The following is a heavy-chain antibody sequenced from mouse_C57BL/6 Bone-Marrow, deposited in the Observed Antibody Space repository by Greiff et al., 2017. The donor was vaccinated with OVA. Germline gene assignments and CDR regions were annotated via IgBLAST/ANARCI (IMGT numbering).Heavy chain of an antibody. CDR1: GYTFTTYP. Sequence: QVQLKESGAELVKPGASVKMSCKASGYTFTTYPIEWMKQNHGKSLEWIGNFHPYNDDTKYNEKFKGKATLTVEKSSSTVYLELSRLTSDDSAVYYCARRSYDGYYDAMDYWGQGTSVTVSS. D-gene: IGHD2-3*01. CDR3: ARRSYDGYYDAMDY. CDR2: FHPYNDDT. V-gene: IGHV1-47*01. J-gene: IGHJ4*01.